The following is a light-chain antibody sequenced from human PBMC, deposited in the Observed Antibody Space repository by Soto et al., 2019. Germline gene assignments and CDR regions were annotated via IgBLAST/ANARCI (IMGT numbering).Light chain of an antibody. J-gene: IGKJ2*01. V-gene: IGKV1-39*01. Sequence: DIQMTQSPSSLSASVGDRVTITCRASQSISSYLNWYQQKAGKAPKLLIYGASSLQSGVPSSFSGSGSGTDFTLTISSLQPEDFATYYCQQLDSYPPYTFGQGTKLEIK. CDR1: QSISSY. CDR3: QQLDSYPPYT. CDR2: GAS.